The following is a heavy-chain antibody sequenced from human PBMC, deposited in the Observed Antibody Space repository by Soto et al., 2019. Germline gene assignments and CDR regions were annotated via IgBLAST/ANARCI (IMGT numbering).Heavy chain of an antibody. CDR3: ARDQGSTSCYRFCPWWFDI. CDR2: INPSGGST. Sequence: GASVKASCKASGYTFTSYYMHWVRQAPGQGLEWMGIINPSGGSTSYAQKFQGRVTMTRDTSTSTVYMELSSLRSEDTAVYYCARDQGSTSCYRFCPWWFDIWGQGTMVTVS. CDR1: GYTFTSYY. V-gene: IGHV1-46*03. D-gene: IGHD2-2*01. J-gene: IGHJ3*02.